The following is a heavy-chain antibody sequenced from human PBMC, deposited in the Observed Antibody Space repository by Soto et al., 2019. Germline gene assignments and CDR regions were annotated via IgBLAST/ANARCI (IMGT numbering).Heavy chain of an antibody. CDR2: IRGFSPYT. J-gene: IGHJ6*02. CDR3: ARDRGYDAHDFYYNAMDV. V-gene: IGHV3-21*01. Sequence: TGGSLRLSCISSGFTFRTYTMNWVRQAPGKGLEWVSGIRGFSPYTFYAESVKGRFTISRDNAKNSLFLQMNSLRAEDTAVYYCARDRGYDAHDFYYNAMDVWGQGTTVTVSS. CDR1: GFTFRTYT. D-gene: IGHD2-15*01.